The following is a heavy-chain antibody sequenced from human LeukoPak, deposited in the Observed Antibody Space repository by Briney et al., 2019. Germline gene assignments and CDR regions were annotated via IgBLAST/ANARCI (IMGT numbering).Heavy chain of an antibody. J-gene: IGHJ4*02. CDR3: ARGVSSSKFDY. Sequence: SETLSLTCSVSRDYIRHIDYYWVWIRQPPGKGLEWIGNVYKSGTTSYNPSLSSRVTMSIDTSKNQFSLKLSSVTAADTAVYYCARGVSSSKFDYWGQGTLVTVSS. V-gene: IGHV4-39*07. CDR1: RDYIRHIDYY. D-gene: IGHD6-13*01. CDR2: VYKSGTT.